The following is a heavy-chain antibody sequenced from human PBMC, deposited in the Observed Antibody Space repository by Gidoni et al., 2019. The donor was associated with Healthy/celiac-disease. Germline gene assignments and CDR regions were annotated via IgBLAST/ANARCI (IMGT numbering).Heavy chain of an antibody. CDR3: ARGPRIPARGYIFLN. CDR2: INHSGST. Sequence: QVQLQQWGAGLLKPSATLSLPCAVYGGSFSGYYWSWIRQPPGKGLEWIGEINHSGSTNYNPSLKSRVTISVDTSKNQFSLKLSSVTAAETAVYYCARGPRIPARGYIFLNWGQGTLVTVSS. CDR1: GGSFSGYY. D-gene: IGHD1-1*01. V-gene: IGHV4-34*01. J-gene: IGHJ4*02.